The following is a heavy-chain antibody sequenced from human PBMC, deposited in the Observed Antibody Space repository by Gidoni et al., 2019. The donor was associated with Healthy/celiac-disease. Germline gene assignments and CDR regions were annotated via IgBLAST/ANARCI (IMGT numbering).Heavy chain of an antibody. CDR1: GFTFSSYA. CDR2: ISYDRSNK. Sequence: QVQLVESGGGVVQPGRSLRLSCSASGFTFSSYARHWVRQAPGKGLEWVAVISYDRSNKYYADSVKGRFTISRDNSKNTLYLQMNSLRAEDTAVYYCARDPRWELGAFDIWGQGTMVTVSS. D-gene: IGHD1-26*01. V-gene: IGHV3-30-3*01. CDR3: ARDPRWELGAFDI. J-gene: IGHJ3*02.